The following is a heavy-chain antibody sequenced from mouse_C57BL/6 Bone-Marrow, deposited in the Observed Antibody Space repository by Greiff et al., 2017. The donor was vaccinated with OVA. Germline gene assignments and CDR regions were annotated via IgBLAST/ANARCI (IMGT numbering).Heavy chain of an antibody. Sequence: EVNVVESGGDLVKPGGSLKLSCAASGFTFSSYGMSWVRQTPDKRLEWVATISSGGSYTYYPDSVKGRFTISRDNAKNTLYLQMSSLKSEDTAMYYCARLGPEDYWGQGTTLTVSS. CDR2: ISSGGSYT. J-gene: IGHJ2*01. CDR3: ARLGPEDY. V-gene: IGHV5-6*01. CDR1: GFTFSSYG.